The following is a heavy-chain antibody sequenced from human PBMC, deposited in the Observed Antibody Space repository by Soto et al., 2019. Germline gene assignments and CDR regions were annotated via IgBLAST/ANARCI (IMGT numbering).Heavy chain of an antibody. V-gene: IGHV5-51*01. CDR1: GYSFTSYC. CDR2: IYPGDSDT. J-gene: IGHJ4*02. CDR3: ASAHSGSYYPIDY. D-gene: IGHD1-26*01. Sequence: PGESLKISCKGSGYSFTSYCISWVRQMPGKGLEWMGIIYPGDSDTRYSPSFQGQVTISAAKSISTAYLQWSSLKASDTAMYYCASAHSGSYYPIDYWGQGTLVTVSS.